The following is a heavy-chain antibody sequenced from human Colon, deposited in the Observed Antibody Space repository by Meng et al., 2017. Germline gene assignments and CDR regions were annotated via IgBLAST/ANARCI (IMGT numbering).Heavy chain of an antibody. J-gene: IGHJ4*02. Sequence: GGSLRLSCAASGFIFSSYTMSWVRQHPGKGLEWVSGISGAGDTADYADSVKGRFTVSRDNSKNTVFLQMNSLRAEDTAVYYCVKREWSGSIDYWGQGILVTVSS. CDR1: GFIFSSYT. CDR2: ISGAGDTA. V-gene: IGHV3-23*01. CDR3: VKREWSGSIDY. D-gene: IGHD1-26*01.